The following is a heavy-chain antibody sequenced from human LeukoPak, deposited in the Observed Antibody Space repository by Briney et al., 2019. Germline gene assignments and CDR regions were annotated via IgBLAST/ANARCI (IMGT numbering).Heavy chain of an antibody. CDR1: GGTFSGYA. J-gene: IGHJ5*02. V-gene: IGHV1-69*13. D-gene: IGHD3-22*01. Sequence: SVTVSCTASGGTFSGYAINWVRQAPGQGLEWMGGIIPIFGTANYAQKFQGRVTITADESTSTAYMELSSLRSEDTAVYYCARDLRNYDSSGEFDPWGQGTLVTVSS. CDR2: IIPIFGTA. CDR3: ARDLRNYDSSGEFDP.